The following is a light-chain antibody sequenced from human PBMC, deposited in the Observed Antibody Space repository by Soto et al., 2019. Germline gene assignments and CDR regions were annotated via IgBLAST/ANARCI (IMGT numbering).Light chain of an antibody. CDR3: SSYTSSSTYV. CDR1: SSDVGYYNY. CDR2: DGN. Sequence: QSVLTQPASVSGSPGQSIAISCTGTSSDVGYYNYVSWYQQHPGKAPKVMIYDGNNRPSGVSDRFSGSKSGNTASLTISGLQAEDEADYYCSSYTSSSTYVFGTGTKVTVL. V-gene: IGLV2-14*01. J-gene: IGLJ1*01.